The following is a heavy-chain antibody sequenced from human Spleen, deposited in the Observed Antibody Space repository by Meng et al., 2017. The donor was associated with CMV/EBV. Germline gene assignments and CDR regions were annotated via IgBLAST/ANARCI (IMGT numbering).Heavy chain of an antibody. Sequence: FNIHCMNWFRHDPGKGLEWVSSISRRSTYKYYGASVWGRFTVSRDNAKSTLYLEMSSLRAEDTAVYYCARDMGDYDAWVGNVYGLDVWGQGTTVTVSS. CDR3: ARDMGDYDAWVGNVYGLDV. D-gene: IGHD3-16*01. CDR2: ISRRSTYK. V-gene: IGHV3-21*06. J-gene: IGHJ6*02. CDR1: FNIHC.